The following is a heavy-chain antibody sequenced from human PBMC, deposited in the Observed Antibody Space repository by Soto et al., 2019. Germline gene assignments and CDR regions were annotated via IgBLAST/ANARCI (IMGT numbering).Heavy chain of an antibody. CDR2: ISTASNYI. CDR1: GFTFSDYS. V-gene: IGHV3-21*05. J-gene: IGHJ4*02. Sequence: EVQLVESGGGLVHPGGSLRLSCAASGFTFSDYSMNWVRQAPGKGLEWLSYISTASNYIYYADSVKGRFSISRDNAKNALYLQMNSLRAGDSAVYFCARAIDGYNFAFDYWGQGTLVTVSS. D-gene: IGHD5-12*01. CDR3: ARAIDGYNFAFDY.